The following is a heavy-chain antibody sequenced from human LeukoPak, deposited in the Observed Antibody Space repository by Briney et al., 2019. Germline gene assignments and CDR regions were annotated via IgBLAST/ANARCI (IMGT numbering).Heavy chain of an antibody. D-gene: IGHD3-22*01. J-gene: IGHJ4*02. Sequence: GGSLRLSCVASGFTLSTYGMHWVRQAPGKGLEWVAIIWYDGSNKYYADSVKGRFTISRDNSKNTLYLQMNSLRAEDTAVYYCARDPASWTYYDSSGYYDYWGRGTLVTVSS. CDR3: ARDPASWTYYDSSGYYDY. CDR2: IWYDGSNK. CDR1: GFTLSTYG. V-gene: IGHV3-33*01.